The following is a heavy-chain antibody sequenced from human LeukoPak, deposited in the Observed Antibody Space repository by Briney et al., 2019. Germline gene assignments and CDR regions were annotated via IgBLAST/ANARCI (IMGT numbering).Heavy chain of an antibody. J-gene: IGHJ5*02. CDR2: IYYSGST. CDR3: ARTAITMVRGDCFDP. V-gene: IGHV4-39*01. Sequence: PSETLSLTCTVSGGSISSSSYYWGWIRQPPGKGLEWIGSIYYSGSTHYNPSLKSRVTLSVDTSKTQFSLKLSSVTAADTAVYYCARTAITMVRGDCFDPWGQGTLVTVSS. D-gene: IGHD3-10*01. CDR1: GGSISSSSYY.